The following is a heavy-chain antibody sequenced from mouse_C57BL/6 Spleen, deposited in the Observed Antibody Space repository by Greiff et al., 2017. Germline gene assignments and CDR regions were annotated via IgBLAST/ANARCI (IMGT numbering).Heavy chain of an antibody. V-gene: IGHV1-50*01. D-gene: IGHD3-2*02. CDR3: ARRAQATGY. CDR2: IDPSDSYT. CDR1: GYTFTSYW. Sequence: QVQLQQPGAELVKPGASVKLSCKASGYTFTSYWMQWVKQRPGQGLEWIGEIDPSDSYTNYNQKFKGKATLTVDTSSSTAYMQLSSLTSEDSAVYYCARRAQATGYWGQGTLVTVSA. J-gene: IGHJ3*01.